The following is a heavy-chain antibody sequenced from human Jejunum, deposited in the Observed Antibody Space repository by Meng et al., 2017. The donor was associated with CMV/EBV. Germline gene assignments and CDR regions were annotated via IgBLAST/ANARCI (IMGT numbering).Heavy chain of an antibody. CDR1: GFPLKSYG. Sequence: SGFPLKSYGIPWVRQFPGKGLEWVAVLWYDGSRKYFADSVQGRFSISRDDSKNTVYLQMNSLRAEDTAVYYCARDNDGSSHYSQFDYWGQGTLVTVSS. CDR2: LWYDGSRK. CDR3: ARDNDGSSHYSQFDY. V-gene: IGHV3-33*01. D-gene: IGHD3-22*01. J-gene: IGHJ4*02.